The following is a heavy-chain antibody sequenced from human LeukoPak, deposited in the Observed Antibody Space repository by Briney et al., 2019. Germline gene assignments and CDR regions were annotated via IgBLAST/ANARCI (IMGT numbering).Heavy chain of an antibody. CDR1: GGSISSYY. Sequence: SETLSLTCTVSGGSISSYYWSWIRQPPGKGLEWIGYIYYSGSTNYNPSLKSRVTISVDTSKNQFSLKLSSVTAADTAVYCCARVDQGRYNDAFDIWGQGTMVTVSS. D-gene: IGHD1-14*01. V-gene: IGHV4-59*01. CDR2: IYYSGST. J-gene: IGHJ3*02. CDR3: ARVDQGRYNDAFDI.